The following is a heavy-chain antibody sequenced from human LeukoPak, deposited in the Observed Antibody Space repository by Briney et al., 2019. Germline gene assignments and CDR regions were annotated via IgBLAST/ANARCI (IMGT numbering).Heavy chain of an antibody. CDR3: ARDLGESYFDY. D-gene: IGHD3-16*01. J-gene: IGHJ4*02. CDR2: IYYSGST. Sequence: ASETLSLTCTVSGGSISSSSYYWGWIRQPPGKGLEWIGSIYYSGSTYYNPSLKSRVTISVDTSKNQFSLKLSSVTAADTAVYYCARDLGESYFDYWGQGTLVTVSS. CDR1: GGSISSSSYY. V-gene: IGHV4-39*07.